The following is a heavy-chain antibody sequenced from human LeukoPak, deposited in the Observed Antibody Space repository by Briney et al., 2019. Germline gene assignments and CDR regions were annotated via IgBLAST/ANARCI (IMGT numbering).Heavy chain of an antibody. CDR2: VSYSGTT. CDR1: DGSISSYY. J-gene: IGHJ6*03. V-gene: IGHV4-59*01. D-gene: IGHD6-19*01. Sequence: SETLSLTCTVSDGSISSYYWSWIRLPPGKGLEYIGYVSYSGTTNYNPSLKSRLTISLDTSKKQISLRLSSVTAADTAVYYCARFRSAVAGTYNYYYLDVWGKGTTVTVSS. CDR3: ARFRSAVAGTYNYYYLDV.